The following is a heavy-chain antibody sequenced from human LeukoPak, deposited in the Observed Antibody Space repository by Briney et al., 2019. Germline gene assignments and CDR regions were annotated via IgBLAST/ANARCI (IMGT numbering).Heavy chain of an antibody. J-gene: IGHJ6*03. CDR2: IYTSGST. CDR3: ARTTMVRGTYYMDV. V-gene: IGHV4-4*07. D-gene: IGHD3-10*01. Sequence: SETLSLTCTVSGGSISSYYWSWIRQPAGKGLEWIGRIYTSGSTNYNPSLKSRVTISVDTSKNQFSLKLSSVTAADTAVYYCARTTMVRGTYYMDVWGKGTTVTISS. CDR1: GGSISSYY.